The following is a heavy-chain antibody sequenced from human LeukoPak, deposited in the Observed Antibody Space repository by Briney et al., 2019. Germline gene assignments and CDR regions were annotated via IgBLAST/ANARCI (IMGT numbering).Heavy chain of an antibody. CDR2: MSYDGSKK. J-gene: IGHJ4*02. CDR3: AKDYYYDSSGPLDFDY. D-gene: IGHD3-22*01. Sequence: HPGGSLRLSCAASGFTFSSYGMHWVRQAPGKGLEWVAVMSYDGSKKYYADSAKGRFTISRDNSKNTLSLQMNSLRAEGTAVYYCAKDYYYDSSGPLDFDYWGQGTLVTVSS. V-gene: IGHV3-30*18. CDR1: GFTFSSYG.